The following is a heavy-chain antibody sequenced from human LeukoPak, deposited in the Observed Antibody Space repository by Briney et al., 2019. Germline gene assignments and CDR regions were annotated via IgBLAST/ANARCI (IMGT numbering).Heavy chain of an antibody. Sequence: SETLSLTCAVYGGSFSGYYRSWIRQPPGKGLEWIGEINHSGSTNYNPSLKSRVTISVDTPKNQFSLKLSSVTAADTAVYYCARDGSLYDSSGYFDAFDIWGQGTMVTVSS. CDR1: GGSFSGYY. J-gene: IGHJ3*02. V-gene: IGHV4-34*01. CDR2: INHSGST. D-gene: IGHD3-22*01. CDR3: ARDGSLYDSSGYFDAFDI.